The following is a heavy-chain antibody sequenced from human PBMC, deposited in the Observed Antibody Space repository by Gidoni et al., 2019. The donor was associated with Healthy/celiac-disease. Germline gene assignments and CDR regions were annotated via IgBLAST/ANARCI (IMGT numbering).Heavy chain of an antibody. V-gene: IGHV4-31*03. CDR1: GCSISSGGHC. D-gene: IGHD5-12*01. CDR3: ARDREMATINYYYYGMDV. CDR2: IYYSGST. Sequence: HVQLQESGPGLVKPSQTLSLTCTVSGCSISSGGHCWRWIRQPPGKGLEWIGYIYYSGSTYYNPSLKSRVTISVDTSKNQFSLKLSSVTAADTAVYYCARDREMATINYYYYGMDVWGQGTTVTVSS. J-gene: IGHJ6*02.